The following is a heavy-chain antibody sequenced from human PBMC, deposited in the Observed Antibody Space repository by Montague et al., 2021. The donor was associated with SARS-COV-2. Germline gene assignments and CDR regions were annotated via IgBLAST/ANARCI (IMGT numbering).Heavy chain of an antibody. CDR2: LSSSSSYI. CDR3: ASGNRNYYYGMDV. V-gene: IGHV3-21*01. Sequence: SLRLSCAASGFTFSSYSMNWARQAPGKGLEWVSSLSSSSSYIYYADSVKGRFTTSRDNAKNSLYLQMNSLRAEDTAVYYCASGNRNYYYGMDVWGQGTTVIVSS. D-gene: IGHD3-10*01. J-gene: IGHJ6*02. CDR1: GFTFSSYS.